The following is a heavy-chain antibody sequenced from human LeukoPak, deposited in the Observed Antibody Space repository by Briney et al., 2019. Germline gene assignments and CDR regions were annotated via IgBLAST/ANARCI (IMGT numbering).Heavy chain of an antibody. V-gene: IGHV3-23*01. CDR2: IRGNAGTT. J-gene: IGHJ4*02. CDR3: ARDRSGYSYGYFDY. D-gene: IGHD5-18*01. CDR1: GFTFSSYE. Sequence: PGGSLRLSCAASGFTFSSYEMNWVRQAPGKGLEWVSAIRGNAGTTYYADSVKGRFTIFRDNSKNTLYLQMNSLRAGDTAVYYCARDRSGYSYGYFDYWGQGTLVTVSS.